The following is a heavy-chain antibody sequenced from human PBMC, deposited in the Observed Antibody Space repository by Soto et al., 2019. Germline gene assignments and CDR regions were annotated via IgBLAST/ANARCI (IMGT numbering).Heavy chain of an antibody. D-gene: IGHD6-13*01. CDR1: GGSISSSSYY. J-gene: IGHJ5*02. CDR2: IYYSGST. Sequence: QLQLQESGPGPVKPSETLSLTCTVSGGSISSSSYYWGWIRQPPGKGLEWIGSIYYSGSTYYNPSLKSLVTISVDTSKNQCSLKLSSVTAADTAVYYCARHQSHSSSYVDPWGQGTLVTVSS. CDR3: ARHQSHSSSYVDP. V-gene: IGHV4-39*01.